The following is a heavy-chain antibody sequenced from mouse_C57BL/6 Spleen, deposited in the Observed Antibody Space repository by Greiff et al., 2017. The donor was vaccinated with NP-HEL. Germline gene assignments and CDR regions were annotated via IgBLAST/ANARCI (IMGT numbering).Heavy chain of an antibody. CDR3: AGGAN. V-gene: IGHV1-80*01. J-gene: IGHJ3*01. Sequence: VQLQQSGAELVKPGASVKISCKASGYAFNNYWTNWVKQRPGTGLAWIGQIYPGDGDTNSNGKFKGKATLTADISSSTAYMQRSRLTTEDSAVDLGAGGANWGQGALVTVSA. CDR1: GYAFNNYW. CDR2: IYPGDGDT.